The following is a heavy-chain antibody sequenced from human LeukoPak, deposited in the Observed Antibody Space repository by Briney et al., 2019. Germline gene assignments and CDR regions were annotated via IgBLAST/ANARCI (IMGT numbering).Heavy chain of an antibody. CDR1: GFTFSSYSM. J-gene: IGHJ4*02. CDR3: ARIPHDSSGYYYDY. D-gene: IGHD3-22*01. V-gene: IGHV2-70*11. CDR2: IDWDDDK. Sequence: LRLSCAASGFTFSSYSMNWVRQPPGKALEWLARIDWDDDKYYSTSLKTRLTISKDTSKNQVVLTMTNMDPVDTATYYCARIPHDSSGYYYDYWGQGTLVTVSS.